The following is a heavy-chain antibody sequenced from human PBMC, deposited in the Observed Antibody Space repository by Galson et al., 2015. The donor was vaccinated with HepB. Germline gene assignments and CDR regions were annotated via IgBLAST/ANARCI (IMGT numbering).Heavy chain of an antibody. CDR3: AKGVVWGTSGLNFDY. J-gene: IGHJ4*02. Sequence: SLRLSCAASGFTFSSYAMTWVRQAPGKGLEWVSYISDSGGSTYYANSVKGRFTISRDNTKDTLFLQMNSLRADDTAVYYCAKGVVWGTSGLNFDYWGQGTLVTVSS. D-gene: IGHD2-15*01. CDR1: GFTFSSYA. CDR2: ISDSGGST. V-gene: IGHV3-23*01.